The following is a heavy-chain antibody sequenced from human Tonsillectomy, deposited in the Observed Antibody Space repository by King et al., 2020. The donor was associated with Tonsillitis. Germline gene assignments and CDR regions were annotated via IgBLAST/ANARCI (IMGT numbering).Heavy chain of an antibody. V-gene: IGHV3-30-3*01. CDR3: ASAGFSSSWYAACFAY. J-gene: IGHJ4*02. Sequence: VQLVESGGGVVQPGTSLRLSCAASGITFTTYAMHWVRQAPGKGLEWLAVISHDGSNIYYADSVKGRFTIYRDNSKNTLYLQMNSLRAEDTAVYYCASAGFSSSWYAACFAYWGQGTLVTVSS. CDR2: ISHDGSNI. D-gene: IGHD6-13*01. CDR1: GITFTTYA.